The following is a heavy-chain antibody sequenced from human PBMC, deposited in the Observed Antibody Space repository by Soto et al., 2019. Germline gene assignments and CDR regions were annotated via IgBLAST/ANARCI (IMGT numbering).Heavy chain of an antibody. CDR1: GGSISSYY. D-gene: IGHD3-3*01. CDR3: AREPTPDPFWSGYYFDY. CDR2: IYNSGST. J-gene: IGHJ4*02. V-gene: IGHV4-59*01. Sequence: PSETLSLTCTVSGGSISSYYWSWIRQPPGKGLEWIGYIYNSGSTNYNPSLKSRVTISVDTSKNQLSLKLSSVTAADTAVYYCAREPTPDPFWSGYYFDYWGQGTLVTVSS.